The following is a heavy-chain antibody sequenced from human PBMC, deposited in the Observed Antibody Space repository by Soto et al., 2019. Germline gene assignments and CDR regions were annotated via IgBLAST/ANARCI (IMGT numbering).Heavy chain of an antibody. CDR3: ARDVTGRY. CDR2: IYYSGST. Sequence: GSLRLSCAASGFTFSNAWMSWVRQAPGKGLEWIGNIYYSGSTNYNPSLKSRVTISVDTSRNHFSLKLSSVAAADTAVYYCARDVTGRYWGQGTLVTVSS. J-gene: IGHJ4*02. V-gene: IGHV4-59*01. D-gene: IGHD2-21*02. CDR1: GFTFSNAW.